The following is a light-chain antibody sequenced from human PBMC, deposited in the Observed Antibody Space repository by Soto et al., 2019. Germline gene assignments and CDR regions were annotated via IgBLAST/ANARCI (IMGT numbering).Light chain of an antibody. Sequence: EIVLTQSPGTLSLSPGERATLSCRATQSVSSDYLACYQHKPGQPPRLLIYGASSMATGIPDRFSGSGSGTDFTLIISRLEPEDFAVYYCQQYADSPRTFGQGTKLEIK. V-gene: IGKV3-20*01. CDR2: GAS. CDR1: QSVSSDY. J-gene: IGKJ1*01. CDR3: QQYADSPRT.